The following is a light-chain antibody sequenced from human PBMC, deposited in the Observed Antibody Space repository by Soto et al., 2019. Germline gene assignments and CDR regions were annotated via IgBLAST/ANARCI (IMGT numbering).Light chain of an antibody. Sequence: QSALTQPASVSGSPGQSITISCTGTSSDVGGYNYVSWYQQHPGKAPKLMIYAVSNRPSGVSSRFSGSKSGNTASLTISGLQAEDEADYYCTSYTSTGTLVVGGGTKLTVL. CDR2: AVS. V-gene: IGLV2-14*01. J-gene: IGLJ2*01. CDR1: SSDVGGYNY. CDR3: TSYTSTGTLV.